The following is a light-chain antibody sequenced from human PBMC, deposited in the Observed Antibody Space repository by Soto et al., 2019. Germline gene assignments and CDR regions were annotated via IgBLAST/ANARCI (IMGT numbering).Light chain of an antibody. V-gene: IGKV3-20*01. J-gene: IGKJ1*01. CDR3: QQYNNSPRT. CDR1: QPVFIRY. CDR2: DAS. Sequence: ETLLTQSPGTLSLSPGERATISCRASQPVFIRYLAWYQQTHGKAPRLLIYDASSLESGVPSRFRGRGSGTEFTLTLSNLQPDDFETYFCQQYNNSPRTFGQGTKVDIK.